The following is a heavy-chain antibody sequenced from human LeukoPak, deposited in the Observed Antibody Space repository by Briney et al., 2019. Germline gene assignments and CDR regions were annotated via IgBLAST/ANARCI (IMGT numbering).Heavy chain of an antibody. D-gene: IGHD3-3*01. J-gene: IGHJ6*03. V-gene: IGHV1-46*01. CDR3: ARGDREDYDFWSGYPQPMDV. Sequence: GASVKVSCKASGYTFTRYYIHWLRQAPGQGLEWMGIINPSGGDTTYAQKFQGRVTMTRDMSTSTVYMELSSLISEDTAVYYCARGDREDYDFWSGYPQPMDVWGKGTTVTVSS. CDR2: INPSGGDT. CDR1: GYTFTRYY.